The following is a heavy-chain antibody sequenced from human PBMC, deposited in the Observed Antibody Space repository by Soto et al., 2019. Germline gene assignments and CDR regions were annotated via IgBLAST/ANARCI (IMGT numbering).Heavy chain of an antibody. CDR3: AKDRSSTSCYAFDY. CDR2: ISGSGGTT. D-gene: IGHD2-2*01. V-gene: IGHV3-23*01. Sequence: LRLSCAASGFIFRNYAMSWARQAPGKGLEWVSAISGSGGTTHYADSVKGRFTISRDNSKNTLYLQMNSLRVEDTAVYYCAKDRSSTSCYAFDYWGQGSLVTVSS. J-gene: IGHJ4*02. CDR1: GFIFRNYA.